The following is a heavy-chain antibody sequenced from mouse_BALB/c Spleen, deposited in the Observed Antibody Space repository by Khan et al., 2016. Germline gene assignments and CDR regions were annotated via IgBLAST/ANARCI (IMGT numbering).Heavy chain of an antibody. D-gene: IGHD1-2*01. J-gene: IGHJ3*01. CDR2: ISHSGDS. CDR3: ATWDYYGSAFAY. V-gene: IGHV3-8*02. CDR1: GDSITSGH. Sequence: VQLKESGPSLAKPSQTLSLTCSVTGDSITSGHWNWIRKFPGNKFDFMGYISHSGDSYDKPSLKSRISITRDTSKNQYYLQLISFTTEATATYYCATWDYYGSAFAYWGQGTLVTVSA.